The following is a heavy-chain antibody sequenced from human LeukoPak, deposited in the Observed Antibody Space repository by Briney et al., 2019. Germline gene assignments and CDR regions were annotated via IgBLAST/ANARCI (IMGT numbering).Heavy chain of an antibody. V-gene: IGHV3-11*06. D-gene: IGHD6-19*01. CDR3: ARALAVAGPFDY. Sequence: GGSLRLSCAASGFTFSDYYMSWIRQAPGKGLEWVSYISSSSSYTNYADSVKGRFTISRDNAKNSLYLQMNSLRAGDTAVYYCARALAVAGPFDYWGQGTLVTVSS. CDR2: ISSSSSYT. J-gene: IGHJ4*02. CDR1: GFTFSDYY.